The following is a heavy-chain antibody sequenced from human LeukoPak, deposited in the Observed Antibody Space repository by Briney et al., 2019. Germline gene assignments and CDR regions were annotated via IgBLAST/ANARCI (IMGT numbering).Heavy chain of an antibody. V-gene: IGHV1-8*03. CDR1: GYTFTNYE. CDR2: MNPNSGNT. CDR3: GREGFDY. J-gene: IGHJ4*02. Sequence: GASVKVSCTASGYTFTNYEINRVRQATGQGREWMGYMNPNSGNTGYAQKFQGRVTITKNTSISTAYMELSSLRSEDTAVYYCGREGFDYWGQGTLVTVSS.